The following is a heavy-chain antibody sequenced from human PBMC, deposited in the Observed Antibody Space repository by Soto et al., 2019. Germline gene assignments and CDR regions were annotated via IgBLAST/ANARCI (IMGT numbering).Heavy chain of an antibody. Sequence: PGGSLRLSCAASGFTFSSYAMHWVRQAPGKGLEWVAVISYDGSNKYYADSVKGRFTISRDNSKNTLYLQMNSLRAEDTAVYYCARAPYSSSWYAYWGQGTLVTVSS. D-gene: IGHD6-13*01. V-gene: IGHV3-30-3*01. CDR3: ARAPYSSSWYAY. J-gene: IGHJ4*02. CDR1: GFTFSSYA. CDR2: ISYDGSNK.